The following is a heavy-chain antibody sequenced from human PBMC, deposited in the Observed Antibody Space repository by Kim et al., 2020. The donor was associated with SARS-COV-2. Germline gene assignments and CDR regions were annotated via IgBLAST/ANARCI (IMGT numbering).Heavy chain of an antibody. V-gene: IGHV1-46*01. CDR3: ARDMAPAPFDY. J-gene: IGHJ4*02. Sequence: KSYATKFHGRVTMTRDTSTSTVYMELSSLRSEDTAVYYCARDMAPAPFDYWGQGTLVTVSS. CDR2: K. D-gene: IGHD2-15*01.